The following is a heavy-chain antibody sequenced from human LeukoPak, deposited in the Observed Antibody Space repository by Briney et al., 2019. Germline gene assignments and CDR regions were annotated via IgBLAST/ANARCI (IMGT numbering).Heavy chain of an antibody. V-gene: IGHV3-30*18. Sequence: GGSLRLSCAASGFSFSSYGMHWVRQAPGKGLEWVAVISYDGSNKYYADSVKGRFTISRDNSKNTLYLQMNSLRAEDTAVYYCAKDLVHNPTDYWGQGTLVTVSS. CDR3: AKDLVHNPTDY. J-gene: IGHJ4*02. D-gene: IGHD1-1*01. CDR1: GFSFSSYG. CDR2: ISYDGSNK.